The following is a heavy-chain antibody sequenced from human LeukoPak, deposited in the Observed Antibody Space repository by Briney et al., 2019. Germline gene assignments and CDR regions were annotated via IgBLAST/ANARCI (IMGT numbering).Heavy chain of an antibody. CDR1: GGSISSYY. CDR3: ARVGSSGYYFDY. V-gene: IGHV4-59*01. D-gene: IGHD3-22*01. CDR2: IYYSVST. Sequence: KTSETLSLTCTVSGGSISSYYCGSIRQPPGKGLEWIGYIYYSVSTNYNPSLKSRVTISVDTSKNQLPLKLSSVTAADTAVYYCARVGSSGYYFDYWGQGTLVTVSS. J-gene: IGHJ4*02.